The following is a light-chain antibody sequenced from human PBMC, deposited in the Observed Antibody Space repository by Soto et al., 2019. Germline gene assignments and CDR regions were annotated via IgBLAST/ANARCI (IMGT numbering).Light chain of an antibody. CDR3: MQALQKT. CDR1: QSLLHSNGYNY. V-gene: IGKV2-28*01. Sequence: DIVMTQSPLSLPVTPGEPASISCRSSQSLLHSNGYNYLDWYLQKPGQSPQLLIYLGSSRSSGVPDWLSGSGSGTDFTLKISRVEADDVGVYYCMQALQKTFGRGTKVDIK. J-gene: IGKJ1*01. CDR2: LGS.